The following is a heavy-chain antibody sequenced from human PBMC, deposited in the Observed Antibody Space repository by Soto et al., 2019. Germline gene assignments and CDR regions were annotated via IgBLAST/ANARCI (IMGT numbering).Heavy chain of an antibody. J-gene: IGHJ6*02. CDR1: GGTFSSYA. CDR2: IIPIFGTA. CDR3: ARDPSRPYRYERDYYYGMDV. V-gene: IGHV1-69*13. Sequence: SVKVSCKASGGTFSSYAISWVRQAPGQGLEWMGGIIPIFGTANYAQKFQGRVTITADESTSTAYMELSSLRSEDTAVYYCARDPSRPYRYERDYYYGMDVWGQGTTVTVSS. D-gene: IGHD1-26*01.